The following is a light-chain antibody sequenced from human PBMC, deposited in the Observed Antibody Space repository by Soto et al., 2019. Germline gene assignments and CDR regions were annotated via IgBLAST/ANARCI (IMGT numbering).Light chain of an antibody. J-gene: IGLJ1*01. Sequence: QSVLTQPPSVSGAPGQRGTISCTGSSSNIGAGYDVHWYQQLPGAAPKLLIYDNTNRPSGVPDRFSGSKSGTSASLAITGLHSEDEADYYCQSYDNRLSGYVFGTGTKVTVL. CDR3: QSYDNRLSGYV. CDR2: DNT. V-gene: IGLV1-40*01. CDR1: SSNIGAGYD.